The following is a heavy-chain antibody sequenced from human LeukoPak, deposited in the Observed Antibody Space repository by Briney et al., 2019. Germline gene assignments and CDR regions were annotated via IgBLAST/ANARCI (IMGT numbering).Heavy chain of an antibody. CDR2: IWYDGSNK. D-gene: IGHD5-12*01. J-gene: IGHJ4*02. CDR1: GFTFSSYG. V-gene: IGHV3-33*01. Sequence: GRSLRLSCAASGFTFSSYGMHWVRQAPGKGLEWVAVIWYDGSNKYYADSVKGRFTISRDNSKNTLYLQMNSLRAEDMAVYYCARDPRGYSGYDWGQGTLVTVSS. CDR3: ARDPRGYSGYD.